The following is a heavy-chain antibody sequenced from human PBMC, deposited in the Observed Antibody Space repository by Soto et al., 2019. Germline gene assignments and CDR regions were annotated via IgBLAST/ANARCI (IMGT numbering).Heavy chain of an antibody. Sequence: QVQLVQSGAEVKKPGASVKVSCKTSGYHFTRYYIHWVRQAPGKGLEWMGIINPTGGRATYAQKFQGRVSMTRDTSTTTVYMELTGLKSEDTAVYFFSRDRCSSTSCYPDYWGQGTLVTVSS. J-gene: IGHJ4*02. CDR1: GYHFTRYY. CDR3: SRDRCSSTSCYPDY. V-gene: IGHV1-46*03. D-gene: IGHD2-2*01. CDR2: INPTGGRA.